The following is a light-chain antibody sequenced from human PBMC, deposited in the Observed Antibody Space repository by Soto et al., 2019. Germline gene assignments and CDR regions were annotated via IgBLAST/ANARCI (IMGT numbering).Light chain of an antibody. Sequence: QSVLTQPPSVSGAPGQRGTISCTGSSSNIGAGYDVPWYQQLPGTAPKLLIYGNSNRPSGVPDRFSGSKSGTSASLAITGLQAEDEADYYCQSYDSSLSALFGGGTKLTVL. CDR2: GNS. CDR1: SSNIGAGYD. V-gene: IGLV1-40*01. J-gene: IGLJ2*01. CDR3: QSYDSSLSAL.